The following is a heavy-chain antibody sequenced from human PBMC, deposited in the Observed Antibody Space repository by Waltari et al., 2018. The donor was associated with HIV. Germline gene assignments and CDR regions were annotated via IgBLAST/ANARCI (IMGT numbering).Heavy chain of an antibody. CDR2: ITGDGSST. D-gene: IGHD1-26*01. V-gene: IGHV3-23*01. CDR3: AKDGGTYTGYFDV. CDR1: EFTFSSVD. Sequence: EVQLLESGGDLVQPGGSLRLSCGASEFTFSSVDMHWVRQAPGRGLEWVSFITGDGSSTFYADSVKGRFSISRDNSRNTLYLQMNRLRDDDTAVYYCAKDGGTYTGYFDVWGRGTLVTVSS. J-gene: IGHJ2*01.